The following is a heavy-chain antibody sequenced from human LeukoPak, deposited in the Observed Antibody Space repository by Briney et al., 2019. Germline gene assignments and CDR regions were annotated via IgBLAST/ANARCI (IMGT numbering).Heavy chain of an antibody. D-gene: IGHD6-19*01. Sequence: GGSLRLSCAASGFTFSSYWMHWVRQAPGKGLVWVSRINSDGGSTTYADSVKGRFTISRDNAKKTLYLQMNSLRVEDTAVYYCVRDIGAVAGTDDYWGQGTLVTVSS. CDR1: GFTFSSYW. V-gene: IGHV3-74*01. J-gene: IGHJ4*02. CDR3: VRDIGAVAGTDDY. CDR2: INSDGGST.